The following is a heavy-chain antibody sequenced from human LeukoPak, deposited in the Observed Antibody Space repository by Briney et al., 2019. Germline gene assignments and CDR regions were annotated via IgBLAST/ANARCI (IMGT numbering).Heavy chain of an antibody. CDR2: MRSTGDII. CDR3: ARDDGGRHTSSLDY. J-gene: IGHJ4*02. D-gene: IGHD6-6*01. Sequence: GGSLRLSCAASGFTFSTYEMHWVRQAPGKGLEWVSYMRSTGDIIYYADSVKGRFTISRDNAKNSLYLQMDSLRAEDTAVYYCARDDGGRHTSSLDYWGQGTLVAVSS. CDR1: GFTFSTYE. V-gene: IGHV3-48*03.